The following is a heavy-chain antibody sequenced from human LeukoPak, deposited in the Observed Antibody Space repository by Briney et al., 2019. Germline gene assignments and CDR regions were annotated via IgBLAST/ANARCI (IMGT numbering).Heavy chain of an antibody. Sequence: GGSLRLSCAASGFSFNTYWMTWVRQAPGKGLEWVANVNQGGSETYYVDSVKGRFIISRDNAKNSMYLQMNSLRAEDTAVYYCARGVGDYIFPHYNFYMDVWGKGTTVTVSS. V-gene: IGHV3-7*01. J-gene: IGHJ6*03. D-gene: IGHD4-17*01. CDR1: GFSFNTYW. CDR3: ARGVGDYIFPHYNFYMDV. CDR2: VNQGGSET.